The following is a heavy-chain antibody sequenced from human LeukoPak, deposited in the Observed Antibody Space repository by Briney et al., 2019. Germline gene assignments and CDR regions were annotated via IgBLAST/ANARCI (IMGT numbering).Heavy chain of an antibody. CDR2: IYYSGST. J-gene: IGHJ5*02. D-gene: IGHD3-3*01. CDR1: GGSISSSSYY. Sequence: PSETLSLTCTVSGGSISSSSYYWGWIRQPPGKGLEWIESIYYSGSTYYNPSLKGRVTISVDTSKNQFSLKLSSVTAADTAVYHCARLFGVVITHFNWFDPWGQGTLVTVSS. CDR3: ARLFGVVITHFNWFDP. V-gene: IGHV4-39*01.